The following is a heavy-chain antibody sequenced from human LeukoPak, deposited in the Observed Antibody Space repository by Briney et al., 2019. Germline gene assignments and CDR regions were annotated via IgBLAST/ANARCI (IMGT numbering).Heavy chain of an antibody. CDR1: GFTFGTHA. Sequence: GGSLRLSCEASGFTFGTHAMNWIRQTPGKGLEWLSVISGDVQTTTYASSVKGRFTISRDNSKNTPYLEMNSLRVDDTAIYYCAKDGYYSSANHFARLHFDLWGRGTRVTVSS. CDR2: ISGDVQTT. V-gene: IGHV3-23*01. J-gene: IGHJ2*01. CDR3: AKDGYYSSANHFARLHFDL. D-gene: IGHD3-3*01.